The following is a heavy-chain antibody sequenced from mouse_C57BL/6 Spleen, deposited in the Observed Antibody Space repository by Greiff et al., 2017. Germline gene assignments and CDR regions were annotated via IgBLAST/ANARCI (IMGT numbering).Heavy chain of an antibody. CDR3: ARGIYYDYTFAY. CDR2: ISSGSSTI. CDR1: GFPFSDYG. J-gene: IGHJ3*01. V-gene: IGHV5-17*01. Sequence: EVNLVESGGGLVKPGGSLKLSCAASGFPFSDYGMHWVRQAPEKGLEWVAYISSGSSTIYYADTLKGRFTISRANAKNTLFLQMTRLRSEDTAMYYCARGIYYDYTFAYWGQGTLVTVSA. D-gene: IGHD2-4*01.